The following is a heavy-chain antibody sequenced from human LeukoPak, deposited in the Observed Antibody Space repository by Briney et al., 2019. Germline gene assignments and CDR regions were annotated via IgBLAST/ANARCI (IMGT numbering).Heavy chain of an antibody. D-gene: IGHD5-18*01. CDR1: GFTFGDYA. CDR2: IRSKAYGGTT. V-gene: IGHV3-49*04. J-gene: IGHJ4*02. Sequence: PGGPLRLSCTASGFTFGDYAMSWVRQAPGKGLEWVGFIRSKAYGGTTEYAASVKGRFTISRDDSKSIAYLQMNSLKTEDTAVYYRTRYGYSYGYVDYWGQGTLVTVSS. CDR3: TRYGYSYGYVDY.